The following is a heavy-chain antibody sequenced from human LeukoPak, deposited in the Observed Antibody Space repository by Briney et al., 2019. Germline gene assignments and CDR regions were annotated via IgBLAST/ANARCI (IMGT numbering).Heavy chain of an antibody. CDR2: ISSSSSYI. CDR1: GFTFSSYS. D-gene: IGHD2-2*01. J-gene: IGHJ4*02. CDR3: ARVRSDTIFYYY. Sequence: GGSLRLSCAASGFTFSSYSMNWVRQAPGKGLEWVSSISSSSSYIYYADSVKGRFTISRDNAKNSLYLQMNSLRAEDTAVYYCARVRSDTIFYYYWGQGTLVTVS. V-gene: IGHV3-21*01.